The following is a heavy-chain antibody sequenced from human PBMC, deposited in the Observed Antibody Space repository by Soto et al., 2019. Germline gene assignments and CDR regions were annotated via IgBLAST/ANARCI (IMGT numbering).Heavy chain of an antibody. Sequence: SETLSLTCAVSGDSISSNIYYWGWIRQPPGKGLEWIGNIHYSGSTYYDSSLKSRVTISVDTSKNQFSLKLSSVTAADTAVYYCASQHYYDSSGYYVVYRGQGTLVTVPS. CDR2: IHYSGST. CDR1: GDSISSNIYY. J-gene: IGHJ4*02. V-gene: IGHV4-39*01. CDR3: ASQHYYDSSGYYVVY. D-gene: IGHD3-22*01.